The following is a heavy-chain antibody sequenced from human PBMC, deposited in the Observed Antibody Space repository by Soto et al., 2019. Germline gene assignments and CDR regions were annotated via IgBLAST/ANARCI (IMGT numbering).Heavy chain of an antibody. CDR3: ASWVGSSSVPPVYYYYYYYMDV. CDR1: GFTFSSYW. V-gene: IGHV3-7*01. D-gene: IGHD6-6*01. CDR2: IKQDGSEK. Sequence: EVQLVESGGGLVQPGGSLRLSCAASGFTFSSYWMSWVRQAPGKGLEWVANIKQDGSEKYYVDSVKGRFTISRDNAKNSLYLQMNSLRAEDTAVYYCASWVGSSSVPPVYYYYYYYMDVWGKGTTVTVSS. J-gene: IGHJ6*03.